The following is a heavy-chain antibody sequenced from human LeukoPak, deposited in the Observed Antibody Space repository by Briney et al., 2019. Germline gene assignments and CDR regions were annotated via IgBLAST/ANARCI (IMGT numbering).Heavy chain of an antibody. CDR3: ASELPSSSWYDY. D-gene: IGHD6-13*01. CDR1: GFTFSSYW. Sequence: GGSLRLSCAASGFTFSSYWMSWVRRAPGKGLEWVANIKQDGSEKYYVVSVKGRFTISRDNAKNSLYLQMNSLRAEDTAVYYCASELPSSSWYDYWGQGTLVTVSS. J-gene: IGHJ4*02. V-gene: IGHV3-7*01. CDR2: IKQDGSEK.